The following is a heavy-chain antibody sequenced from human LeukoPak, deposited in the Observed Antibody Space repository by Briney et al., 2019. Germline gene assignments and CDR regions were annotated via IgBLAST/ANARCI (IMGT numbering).Heavy chain of an antibody. CDR1: GYALTELS. D-gene: IGHD3-22*01. V-gene: IGHV1-24*01. CDR3: ATDLKTWYDSSGYYY. J-gene: IGHJ4*02. Sequence: GASVKVSCKVSGYALTELSMHWVRQAPGKGLEWMGGFDPEDGETIYAQKFQGRVTMTEDTSTDTAYMELSSLRSEDTAVYYCATDLKTWYDSSGYYYWGQGTLVTVSS. CDR2: FDPEDGET.